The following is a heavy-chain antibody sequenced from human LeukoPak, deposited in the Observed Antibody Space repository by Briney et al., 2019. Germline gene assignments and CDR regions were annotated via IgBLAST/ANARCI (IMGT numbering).Heavy chain of an antibody. V-gene: IGHV5-51*01. Sequence: PGESLKISCKGSGYSFTSYWIGWVRQMPGKGLEWMGIIYPGDSDTRYSPSFQGQVTISADKSISTAYLQRSSLKASDTTMYYCARGEARSLLPGRFWGQETLVTVSS. CDR1: GYSFTSYW. J-gene: IGHJ4*02. D-gene: IGHD2-15*01. CDR2: IYPGDSDT. CDR3: ARGEARSLLPGRF.